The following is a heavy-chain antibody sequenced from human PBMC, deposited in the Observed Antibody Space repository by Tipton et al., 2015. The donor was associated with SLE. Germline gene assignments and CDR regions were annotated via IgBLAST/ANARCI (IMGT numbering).Heavy chain of an antibody. D-gene: IGHD3-10*01. CDR2: IFYTGIT. J-gene: IGHJ3*02. CDR1: GDSISSDTYY. CDR3: ARTSYGLGNAFDI. Sequence: TLSLTCTVSGDSISSDTYYWGWLLQPPGKGLEWIGSIFYTGITYYNPALKSRITISVDTSKNQFSLKLNSVTAADTAIYYCARTSYGLGNAFDIWGQGTTVTVSS. V-gene: IGHV4-39*07.